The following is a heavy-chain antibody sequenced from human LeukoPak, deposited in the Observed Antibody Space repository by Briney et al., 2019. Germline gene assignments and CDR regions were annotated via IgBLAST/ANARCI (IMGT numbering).Heavy chain of an antibody. D-gene: IGHD3-10*01. CDR1: GGSISSGGYY. V-gene: IGHV4-30-2*01. CDR2: IYHSGST. CDR3: AREAMVRGAADAFDI. J-gene: IGHJ3*02. Sequence: SQTLSLTCTVSGGSISSGGYYWSWIRQPPGKGLEWIGYIYHSGSTYYNPSLKSRVTISVDTSKNQFSLKLSSVTAADTAVYYCAREAMVRGAADAFDIWGQGTMVTVSS.